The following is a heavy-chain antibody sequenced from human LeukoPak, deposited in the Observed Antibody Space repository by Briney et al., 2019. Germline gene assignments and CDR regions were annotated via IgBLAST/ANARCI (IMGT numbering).Heavy chain of an antibody. D-gene: IGHD6-13*01. CDR1: GFTFSSYG. V-gene: IGHV3-30*18. CDR2: ISYDGSNK. Sequence: GGSLRLSCAASGFTFSSYGMHWVRQAPGKGLEWVAVISYDGSNKYYADSVKGRFTISRDNSKNTLYLQMNSLRAEDTAVYYCAKDLWYSSSWYMGYFDYWGQGTLVTVSS. J-gene: IGHJ4*02. CDR3: AKDLWYSSSWYMGYFDY.